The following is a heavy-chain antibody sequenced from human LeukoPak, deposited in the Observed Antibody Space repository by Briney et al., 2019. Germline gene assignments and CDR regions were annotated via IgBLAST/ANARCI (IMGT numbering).Heavy chain of an antibody. J-gene: IGHJ4*02. CDR2: ISSDGSST. CDR1: RFTFSSYW. Sequence: GGSLRLSCAASRFTFSSYWMHWVRQAPGKGLVWVSRISSDGSSTSYADSVKGRFTISRDNAENTLYLQMNSLRAEDTAVYYCARDQLYCSGGYCYFDYWGQGTLVTVSS. D-gene: IGHD2-15*01. CDR3: ARDQLYCSGGYCYFDY. V-gene: IGHV3-74*01.